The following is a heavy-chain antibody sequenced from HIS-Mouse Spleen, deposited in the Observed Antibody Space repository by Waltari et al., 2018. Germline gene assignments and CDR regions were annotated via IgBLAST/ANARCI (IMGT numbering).Heavy chain of an antibody. Sequence: QVQLVQSGAEVTKPGASVTVSCKASGYTFTRYEINWGRQATGQGRGWMGWMNPNSGNTGYAQKFQGRVTMTRNTSISTAYMELSSLRSEDTAVYYCARTYIAAAGGYWGQGTLVTVSS. CDR1: GYTFTRYE. CDR2: MNPNSGNT. D-gene: IGHD6-13*01. CDR3: ARTYIAAAGGY. J-gene: IGHJ4*02. V-gene: IGHV1-8*01.